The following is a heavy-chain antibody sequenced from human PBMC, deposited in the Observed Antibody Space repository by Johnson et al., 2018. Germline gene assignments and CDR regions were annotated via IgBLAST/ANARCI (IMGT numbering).Heavy chain of an antibody. CDR1: GFTFSNYA. V-gene: IGHV3-23*04. D-gene: IGHD2-2*01. CDR2: ISTDGRST. CDR3: AKGSSSSRPYYFDY. Sequence: VHLVESGGGLMQPGGSLRLSCAASGFTFSNYAMSWVRQAPGKGLEWVSAISTDGRSTYYAAPVKGRFTISRDTSKSMLYLQMNSLRAEDTAVYYCAKGSSSSRPYYFDYWGQGTLVTVSS. J-gene: IGHJ4*02.